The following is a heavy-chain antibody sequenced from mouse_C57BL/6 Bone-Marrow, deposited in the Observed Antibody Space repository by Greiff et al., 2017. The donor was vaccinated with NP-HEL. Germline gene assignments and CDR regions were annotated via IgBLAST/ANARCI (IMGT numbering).Heavy chain of an antibody. CDR3: ARWRDGSLDY. D-gene: IGHD2-3*01. CDR2: LNPSSGST. J-gene: IGHJ2*01. CDR1: GYTFTSYW. Sequence: VQLQESGAALSKPGASVKLSCKASGYTFTSYWMHWVTHRPGQGLDWIGYLNPSSGSTKYNQKFKDKATLTADKSSSTAYMQLSSLTYEDSAVYYCARWRDGSLDYWGQGTTLTVSS. V-gene: IGHV1-7*01.